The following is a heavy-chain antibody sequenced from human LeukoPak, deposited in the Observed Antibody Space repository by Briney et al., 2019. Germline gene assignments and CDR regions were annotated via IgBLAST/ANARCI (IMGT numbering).Heavy chain of an antibody. CDR2: IKQDGSDK. Sequence: GGSLRLSCAASGFTFSSYWMSWLRQAPGKGLEGLANIKQDGSDKYYVDSVKGRFTISRDNAKNSLYLQMNSLRAEDTAVYYCARDPYDSSWGLCYFDYWGQGNLVTVSS. CDR3: ARDPYDSSWGLCYFDY. V-gene: IGHV3-7*04. D-gene: IGHD3-22*01. CDR1: GFTFSSYW. J-gene: IGHJ4*02.